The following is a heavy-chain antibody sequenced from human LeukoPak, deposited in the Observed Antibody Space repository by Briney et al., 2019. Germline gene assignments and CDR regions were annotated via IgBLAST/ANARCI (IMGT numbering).Heavy chain of an antibody. CDR3: AKGPLRGTAAAIDY. J-gene: IGHJ4*02. V-gene: IGHV3-30-3*01. D-gene: IGHD2-2*01. CDR2: VSSDGNRQ. Sequence: GGSLRLSCAASGFPFGHYTIHWVRQVPGKGLEWVAVVSSDGNRQYYADSVRGRFTVSRDSSTDTLWLQMDSLRTEDTAVYYCAKGPLRGTAAAIDYWGQGTLVTVSS. CDR1: GFPFGHYT.